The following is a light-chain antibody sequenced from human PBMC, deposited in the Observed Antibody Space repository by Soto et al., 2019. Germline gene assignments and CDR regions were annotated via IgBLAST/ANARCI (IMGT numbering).Light chain of an antibody. CDR2: GNS. J-gene: IGLJ1*01. V-gene: IGLV1-40*01. Sequence: VLTQPPSVSGAPGQRVTISCTGSSSNIGAGYDVHWYQQLPGTAPKLLIYGNSNRPSGVPDRFSGSKSGTSASLAITGLQAEVEADYFGQCYDSCLSGDGFGTGTKVTVL. CDR1: SSNIGAGYD. CDR3: QCYDSCLSGDG.